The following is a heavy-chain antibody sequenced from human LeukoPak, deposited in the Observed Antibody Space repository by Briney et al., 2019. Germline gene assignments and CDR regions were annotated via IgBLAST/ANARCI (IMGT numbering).Heavy chain of an antibody. CDR2: IYYSGST. D-gene: IGHD3-3*01. J-gene: IGHJ4*02. Sequence: PSETLSLTCTVFGGSSSRGTCYWGWIRQPPGRGLEWIGSIYYSGSTYNNPSLKSRVTISVDTSKNQFSPRLSSVTAADTAVYYCARDPLDLWGQGTLVTVSS. CDR3: ARDPLDL. V-gene: IGHV4-39*07. CDR1: GGSSSRGTCY.